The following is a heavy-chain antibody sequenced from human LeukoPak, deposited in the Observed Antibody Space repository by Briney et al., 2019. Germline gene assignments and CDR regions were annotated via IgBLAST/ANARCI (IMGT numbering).Heavy chain of an antibody. CDR3: AKDYGDSS. D-gene: IGHD2-21*01. V-gene: IGHV3-23*01. CDR1: GFTFSNYA. J-gene: IGHJ5*02. CDR2: ITTSGDST. Sequence: GGSLRLSCAASGFTFSNYAMSWVRQAPGKGLEWVSGITTSGDSTYYVDSVKGRFTISRDNSKNTLYLQMNSLRAEDTAVYYCAKDYGDSSWGQGTLVTVSS.